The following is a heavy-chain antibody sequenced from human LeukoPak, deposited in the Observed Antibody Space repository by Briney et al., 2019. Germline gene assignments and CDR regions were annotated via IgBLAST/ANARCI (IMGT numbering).Heavy chain of an antibody. CDR3: ARGGMFSSSWCDY. Sequence: ASVKVSCKTSGYTFTGYYMHWVRQAPGQGLEWMGWINPNSGGTNYAQKFQGRVTMTRDTSISTAYMELSSLRSDDTAVYYRARGGMFSSSWCDYWGQGTLVTVSS. V-gene: IGHV1-2*02. CDR2: INPNSGGT. CDR1: GYTFTGYY. D-gene: IGHD6-13*01. J-gene: IGHJ4*02.